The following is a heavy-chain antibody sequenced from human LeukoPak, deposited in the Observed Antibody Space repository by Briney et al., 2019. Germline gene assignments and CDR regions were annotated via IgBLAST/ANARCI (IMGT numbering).Heavy chain of an antibody. CDR3: ARTTGGIAVAGSNWFDP. J-gene: IGHJ5*02. D-gene: IGHD6-19*01. V-gene: IGHV4-59*08. Sequence: PSETLSLTCTVSGGSISSYYWSWIRQPLGKGLEWIGYIYYSGSTNYNPSLKSRVTISVDTSKNQFSLKLSSVTAADTAVYYCARTTGGIAVAGSNWFDPWGQGTLVTVSS. CDR2: IYYSGST. CDR1: GGSISSYY.